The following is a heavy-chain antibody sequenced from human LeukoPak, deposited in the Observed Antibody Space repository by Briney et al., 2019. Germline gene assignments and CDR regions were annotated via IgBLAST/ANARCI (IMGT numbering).Heavy chain of an antibody. D-gene: IGHD1-1*01. CDR1: GGTFSSYA. V-gene: IGHV1-69*05. J-gene: IGHJ5*02. CDR3: ARTYNWNDGGRFDP. CDR2: IIPIFGTA. Sequence: SVKVSCKASGGTFSSYAISWVRQAPGQGLEWMGRIIPIFGTANYAQKFQGRVTITTDESTSTAYKELSSLRSEDTAVYYCARTYNWNDGGRFDPWGQGTLVTVSS.